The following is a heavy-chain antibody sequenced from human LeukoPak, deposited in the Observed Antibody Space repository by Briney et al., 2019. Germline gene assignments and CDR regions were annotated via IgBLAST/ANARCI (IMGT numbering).Heavy chain of an antibody. Sequence: PGGFLRLSRAASGFTFSSYWMSWVRQAPGKGLEWVANIKQDGSEKYYVDSVKGRFTISRDNAKNSLYLQMNSLRAEDTAVYYCARVGAAGSPFDYWGQGTLVTVSS. CDR2: IKQDGSEK. V-gene: IGHV3-7*01. CDR1: GFTFSSYW. J-gene: IGHJ4*02. CDR3: ARVGAAGSPFDY. D-gene: IGHD6-13*01.